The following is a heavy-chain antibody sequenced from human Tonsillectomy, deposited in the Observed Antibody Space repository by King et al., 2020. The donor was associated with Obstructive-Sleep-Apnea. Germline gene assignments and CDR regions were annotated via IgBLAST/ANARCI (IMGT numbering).Heavy chain of an antibody. Sequence: QLVQSGAEVKKPGASVKVSCKASGYTFTSYGISWVRQAPGQGLEWMGWISGYNGNTKYAQQFQGRVTMTTDTSTSTAYMELRSLRSDDTAVYYCARGLGLIYSDAFNIWGQGTMVTVAS. D-gene: IGHD2-15*01. CDR3: ARGLGLIYSDAFNI. CDR1: GYTFTSYG. CDR2: ISGYNGNT. J-gene: IGHJ3*02. V-gene: IGHV1-18*01.